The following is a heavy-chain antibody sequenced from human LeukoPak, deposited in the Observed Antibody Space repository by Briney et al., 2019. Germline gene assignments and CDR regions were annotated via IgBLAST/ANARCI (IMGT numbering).Heavy chain of an antibody. J-gene: IGHJ5*02. CDR2: IRYDGKIK. CDR3: ARNRAAAGDWLDP. CDR1: GFTFSAYG. V-gene: IGHV3-30*02. D-gene: IGHD6-13*01. Sequence: GGSLRLSCAASGFTFSAYGVHWVPQAQGKGPEWVAFIRYDGKIKKYADSVKGRFTISRDNSKNTLYLQMNSLTSEDTSLYYCARNRAAAGDWLDPWGQGTLVIVSS.